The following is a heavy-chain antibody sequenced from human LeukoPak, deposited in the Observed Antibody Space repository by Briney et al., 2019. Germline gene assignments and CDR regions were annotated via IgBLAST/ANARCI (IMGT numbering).Heavy chain of an antibody. J-gene: IGHJ4*02. CDR1: GGSISSYY. D-gene: IGHD3-10*01. CDR2: IYYSGST. CDR3: ARGDYYGPPPH. V-gene: IGHV4-59*12. Sequence: SETLSLTCTVSGGSISSYYWSWIRQPPGKGLEWIGYIYYSGSTNYNPSLKSRVTISVDTSKNQFSLKLSSVTAADTAVYYCARGDYYGPPPHWGQGTLVTVSS.